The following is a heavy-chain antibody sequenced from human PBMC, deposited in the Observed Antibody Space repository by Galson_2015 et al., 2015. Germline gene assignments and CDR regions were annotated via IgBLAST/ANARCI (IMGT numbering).Heavy chain of an antibody. D-gene: IGHD4-17*01. J-gene: IGHJ4*02. CDR1: GLSFSSYW. Sequence: SLRLSCSASGLSFSSYWVHWVRKAPGKGLGWDSRNRSDGSSTSYADSVKGRSTISRYNAKNTLYLQMNSLRAEDSAMYYCARDRFGDYATFDYWGQGTLVTVSS. CDR3: ARDRFGDYATFDY. V-gene: IGHV3-74*01. CDR2: NRSDGSST.